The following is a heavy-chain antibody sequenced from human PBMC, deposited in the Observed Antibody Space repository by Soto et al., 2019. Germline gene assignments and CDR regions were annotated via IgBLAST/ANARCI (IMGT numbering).Heavy chain of an antibody. J-gene: IGHJ4*02. CDR1: GYTFTSYG. CDR3: AREAAAGTLDY. D-gene: IGHD6-13*01. CDR2: ISAYNGNT. V-gene: IGHV1-18*01. Sequence: QVQLVQSGAEVKKPGASVKVSCKASGYTFTSYGISWVRQAPGQGLEWMGWISAYNGNTNYAQKLQGRVTMTTDTSTSTAYMELRSXXXXDXAXXYXAREAAAGTLDYWGQGTLVTVSS.